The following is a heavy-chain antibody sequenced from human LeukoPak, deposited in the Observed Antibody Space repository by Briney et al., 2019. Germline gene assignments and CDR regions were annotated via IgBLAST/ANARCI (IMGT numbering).Heavy chain of an antibody. CDR2: IYYSGST. J-gene: IGHJ6*03. CDR3: AGRVGRGYYYYHYYMDV. Sequence: SETLSLTCTVSGGSISRHYWSWIRQPPGKGLEWIGYIYYSGSTNYNPSLKSRVTISVDTSKNQFSLKLSSVTAADTAVYYCAGRVGRGYYYYHYYMDVWGKGTTVTVSS. CDR1: GGSISRHY. D-gene: IGHD1-26*01. V-gene: IGHV4-59*11.